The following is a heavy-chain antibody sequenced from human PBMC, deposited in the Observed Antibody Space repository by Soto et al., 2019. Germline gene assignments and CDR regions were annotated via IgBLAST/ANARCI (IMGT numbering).Heavy chain of an antibody. Sequence: VKLVESGGHLVQPGGSLRLSCAASGFTFSNYNMNWVRQAPGKGLEWVSYISSGTGTIYYADSVKGRFTISRDNAKNSLYLQMNSLRDDDTALYYCARDVGWLLGFDVWGQGTMLTVSS. CDR3: ARDVGWLLGFDV. D-gene: IGHD1-26*01. CDR1: GFTFSNYN. J-gene: IGHJ3*01. CDR2: ISSGTGTI. V-gene: IGHV3-48*02.